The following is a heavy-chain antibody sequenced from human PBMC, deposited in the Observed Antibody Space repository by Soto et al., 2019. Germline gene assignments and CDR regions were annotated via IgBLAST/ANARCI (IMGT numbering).Heavy chain of an antibody. CDR3: ARQVRQQLVGSDAFDI. D-gene: IGHD6-13*01. Sequence: ASVKVSCKASGYTFTSYYMHWVRQAPGQGLEWMGIINPSGGSTSYAQKFQGRVTMTRDTSTSTVYMELSSLRSEDTAVYYCARQVRQQLVGSDAFDIWGQGTMVXVSS. CDR1: GYTFTSYY. J-gene: IGHJ3*02. CDR2: INPSGGST. V-gene: IGHV1-46*01.